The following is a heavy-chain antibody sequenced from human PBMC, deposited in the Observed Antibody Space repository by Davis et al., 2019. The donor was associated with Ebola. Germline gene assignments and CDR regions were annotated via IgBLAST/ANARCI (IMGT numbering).Heavy chain of an antibody. D-gene: IGHD5-12*01. CDR1: GDSVPINRAG. V-gene: IGHV6-1*01. J-gene: IGHJ5*02. CDR2: TYYNSNRYS. Sequence: PSETLSLTCDLPGDSVPINRAGWTWIRQSPSRGLEWLGRTYYNSNRYSDYATSVRGRITINADTSGNQFYRQLNSVTPDDTAVYYCTRGWLRGWCDPWGQGTQVIVSS. CDR3: TRGWLRGWCDP.